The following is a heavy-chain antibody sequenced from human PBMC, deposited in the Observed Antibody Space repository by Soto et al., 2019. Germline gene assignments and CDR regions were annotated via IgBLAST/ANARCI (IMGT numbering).Heavy chain of an antibody. CDR3: ARSYYYDSEFDY. J-gene: IGHJ4*02. D-gene: IGHD3-22*01. CDR2: LNPNNGDT. V-gene: IGHV1-2*02. Sequence: WASVKVSCKASGYTLIDYYIHWVRQAPGQGLEWMGWLNPNNGDTNFEQKFRGRVTMTRDTSINTAYMELSGLRSDDAAVYYCARSYYYDSEFDYWGQGTLVTVSS. CDR1: GYTLIDYY.